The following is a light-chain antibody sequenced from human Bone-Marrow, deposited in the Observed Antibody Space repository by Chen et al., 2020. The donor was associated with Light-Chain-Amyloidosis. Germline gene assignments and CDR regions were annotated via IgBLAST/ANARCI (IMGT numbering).Light chain of an antibody. J-gene: IGLJ3*02. CDR2: EDD. CDR3: QSYQGSSQGV. CDR1: SGSIATNY. Sequence: NFMLTQPHSVSESPAKTVIISCTRSSGSIATNYVQWYQQRPGSSPTTVIYEDDQRPSGVPDRFSGSIDRSSNSASLTLSGLKTEDESDYYCQSYQGSSQGVFGGGTKLTVL. V-gene: IGLV6-57*01.